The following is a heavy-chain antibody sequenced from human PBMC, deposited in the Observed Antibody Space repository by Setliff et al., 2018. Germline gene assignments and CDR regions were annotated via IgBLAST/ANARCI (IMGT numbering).Heavy chain of an antibody. V-gene: IGHV3-23*01. CDR1: GFTFNQYW. D-gene: IGHD2-15*01. Sequence: GGSVRLSCAASGFTFNQYWMTWVRQAPGKGLEWLSAIRGSGGSTLYADSVKGRFTISRDNSQNTLHLQMTSLSAEDTAVYYCARRLPYFGMDVWGQGTTVTVSS. J-gene: IGHJ6*02. CDR3: ARRLPYFGMDV. CDR2: IRGSGGST.